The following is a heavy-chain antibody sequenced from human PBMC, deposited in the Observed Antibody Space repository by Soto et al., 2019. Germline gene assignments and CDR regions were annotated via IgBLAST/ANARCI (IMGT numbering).Heavy chain of an antibody. CDR1: GFSLRNYA. J-gene: IGHJ6*02. Sequence: PGGSLRLSWVASGFSLRNYAMHWVRQAPGKGLEWVAVISYDGSNKYYADSVKGRFTISRDNSKNTLYLQMNNLRTEDTAVYYCARVLTNWIQLWWDYYYYGMDVWGQGTTVTVSS. V-gene: IGHV3-30-3*01. D-gene: IGHD5-18*01. CDR2: ISYDGSNK. CDR3: ARVLTNWIQLWWDYYYYGMDV.